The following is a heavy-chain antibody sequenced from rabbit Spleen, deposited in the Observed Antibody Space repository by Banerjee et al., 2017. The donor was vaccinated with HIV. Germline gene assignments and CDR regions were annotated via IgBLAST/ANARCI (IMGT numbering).Heavy chain of an antibody. CDR2: IAGSSSGFT. V-gene: IGHV1S40*01. CDR1: GFSFTSSYD. CDR3: ARDTGLYAFNL. D-gene: IGHD7-1*01. J-gene: IGHJ4*01. Sequence: VESGGGLVQPGAPLTLTCTASGFSFTSSYDMCWVRQAPGKGLEWISCIAGSSSGFTYSATWAKGRFTISKTSSTTVTLQMTSLTAADTATYFCARDTGLYAFNLWGQGTLVTVS.